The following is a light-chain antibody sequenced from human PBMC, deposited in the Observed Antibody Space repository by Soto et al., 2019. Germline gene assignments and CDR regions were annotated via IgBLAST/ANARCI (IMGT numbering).Light chain of an antibody. CDR2: EVT. CDR1: SSDVGAYKY. CDR3: TSYVGNDLGV. Sequence: QSALTQPPSASGSPGQSGTISCTGTSSDVGAYKYVSWYQQYPGKAPKLMIYEVTKRPSGVPARVSVSKSGKTASLTVSGLQAEDEADYYFTSYVGNDLGVVGGGTKVTVL. J-gene: IGLJ3*02. V-gene: IGLV2-8*01.